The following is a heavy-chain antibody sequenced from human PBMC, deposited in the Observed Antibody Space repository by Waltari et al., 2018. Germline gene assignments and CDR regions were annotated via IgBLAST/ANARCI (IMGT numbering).Heavy chain of an antibody. J-gene: IGHJ6*03. CDR1: GYTFTSYD. CDR2: MNPNSGNT. CDR3: ARGLRITMVRGVIKGSYYYYMDV. D-gene: IGHD3-10*01. Sequence: QVQLVQSGAEVKKPGASVKVSCKASGYTFTSYDINWVRQATGHGLAWMGWMNPNSGNTGYAQKFQGRVTITRNTSISTAYMELSSLRSEDTAVYYCARGLRITMVRGVIKGSYYYYMDVWGKGTTVTVSS. V-gene: IGHV1-8*03.